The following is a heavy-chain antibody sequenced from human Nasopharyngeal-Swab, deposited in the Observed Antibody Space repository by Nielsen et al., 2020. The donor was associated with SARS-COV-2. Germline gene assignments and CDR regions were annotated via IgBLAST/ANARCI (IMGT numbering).Heavy chain of an antibody. V-gene: IGHV3-23*01. CDR3: ARERERVQGQGYYGMDV. D-gene: IGHD3-10*01. J-gene: IGHJ6*02. Sequence: VRQAPGKGLEWVSAISGSGGSTYYADSVKGRFTISRDNSKNTLYLQMNSRREEETEGEDCARERERVQGQGYYGMDVWGQGTTVTVSS. CDR2: ISGSGGST.